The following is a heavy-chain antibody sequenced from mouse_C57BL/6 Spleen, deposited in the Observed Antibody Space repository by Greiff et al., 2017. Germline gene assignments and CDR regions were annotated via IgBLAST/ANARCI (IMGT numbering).Heavy chain of an antibody. CDR2: IDPENGDT. CDR1: GFNIKDDY. V-gene: IGHV14-4*01. Sequence: EVKLMESGAELVRPGASVKLSCTASGFNIKDDYMHWVKQRPEQGLEWIGWIDPENGDTEYASKFQGKATITADTSSNTAYLQLSSLTSEDTAVYYCTTSGYDYDYAMDYWGQGTSVTVSS. CDR3: TTSGYDYDYAMDY. J-gene: IGHJ4*01. D-gene: IGHD2-4*01.